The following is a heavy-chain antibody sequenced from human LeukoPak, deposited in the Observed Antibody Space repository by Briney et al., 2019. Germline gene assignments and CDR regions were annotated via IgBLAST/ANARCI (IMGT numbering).Heavy chain of an antibody. CDR1: GGSISSYY. CDR2: IYYSGST. CDR3: ARLTHYYGSGSYSGTIDY. V-gene: IGHV4-59*08. Sequence: SETLSLTCTVSGGSISSYYWSWIRQPPGKGLEWIGYIYYSGSTNYNPSLESRVTISVDTSKNQFSLKLSSVTAADTAVYYCARLTHYYGSGSYSGTIDYWGQGTLVTVSS. J-gene: IGHJ4*02. D-gene: IGHD3-10*01.